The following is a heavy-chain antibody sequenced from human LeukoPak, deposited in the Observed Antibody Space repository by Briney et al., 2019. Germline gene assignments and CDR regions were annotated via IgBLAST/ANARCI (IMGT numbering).Heavy chain of an antibody. Sequence: GASVKVSCKASGYTFTSYGISWVRQAPGQGLEWMGWISAYNGNTNYAQKLQGRVTMTTDTSTSTAYMELRSLRSDGTAVYYCARWYSSGWYHYYYYYYMDVWGKGTTVTVSS. CDR2: ISAYNGNT. D-gene: IGHD6-19*01. V-gene: IGHV1-18*01. CDR3: ARWYSSGWYHYYYYYYMDV. CDR1: GYTFTSYG. J-gene: IGHJ6*03.